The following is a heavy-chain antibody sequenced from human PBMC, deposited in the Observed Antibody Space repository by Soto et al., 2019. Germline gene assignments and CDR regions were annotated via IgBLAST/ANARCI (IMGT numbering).Heavy chain of an antibody. V-gene: IGHV3-9*01. J-gene: IGHJ3*02. Sequence: GGSLRLSCAASGFTFDDYAMHWVRQAPGKGLEWVSGISWNSGSIGYADSVKGRFTISRDNAKNSLYLQMNSLRAEDTALYYCAKDVSYDFWSAKPAPRAFDIWGQGTMVTVSS. CDR3: AKDVSYDFWSAKPAPRAFDI. CDR1: GFTFDDYA. D-gene: IGHD3-3*01. CDR2: ISWNSGSI.